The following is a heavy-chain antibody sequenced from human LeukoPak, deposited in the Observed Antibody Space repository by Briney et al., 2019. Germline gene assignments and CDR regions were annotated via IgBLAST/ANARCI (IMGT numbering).Heavy chain of an antibody. Sequence: GGSLRLSCAASGFTFSSYEMNWVRQAPGKGLEWVPYISSSGSTIYYADSVKGRFTISRDNAKNSLYLQMNSLRAEDTAVYYCACGSGSFYYYYGMDVWGKGTTVTVSS. J-gene: IGHJ6*04. CDR3: ACGSGSFYYYYGMDV. CDR2: ISSSGSTI. D-gene: IGHD3-10*01. V-gene: IGHV3-48*03. CDR1: GFTFSSYE.